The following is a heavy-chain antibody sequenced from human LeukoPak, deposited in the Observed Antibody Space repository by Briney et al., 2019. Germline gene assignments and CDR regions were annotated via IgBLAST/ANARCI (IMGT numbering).Heavy chain of an antibody. J-gene: IGHJ4*02. CDR3: AKEGNYICSSTSCHSDY. CDR2: IYSGGST. Sequence: GGSLRLSCAASGFTVSSNYMSWVRQAPGKGLEWVSVIYSGGSTYYADSVKGRFTISRDNSKNTLYLQMNSLRAEDTAVYYCAKEGNYICSSTSCHSDYWGQGILVTVSS. CDR1: GFTVSSNY. D-gene: IGHD2-2*01. V-gene: IGHV3-53*01.